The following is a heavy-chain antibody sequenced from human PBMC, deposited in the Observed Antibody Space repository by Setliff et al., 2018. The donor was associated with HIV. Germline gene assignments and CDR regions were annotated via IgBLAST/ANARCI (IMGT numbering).Heavy chain of an antibody. Sequence: GGSLRLSCAASGFTFSSHWMSWVRQAPGKGLEWVANIKQDGSEKYYVDSVKGRFTISRDNTKNSLFLQMNSLRAEDTAVYYCARDDKFAFDYWGLGTLVTVSS. J-gene: IGHJ4*02. CDR1: GFTFSSHW. V-gene: IGHV3-7*01. CDR2: IKQDGSEK. D-gene: IGHD3-10*01. CDR3: ARDDKFAFDY.